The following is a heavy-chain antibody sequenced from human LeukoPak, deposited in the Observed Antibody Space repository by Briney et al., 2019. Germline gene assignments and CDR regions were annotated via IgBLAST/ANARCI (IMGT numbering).Heavy chain of an antibody. Sequence: GSPRLPCSASGFTFSSFCLHWVRPAPGKGLEWVAFIRYDGSNKYYAESVKGRFTISRDNSKNTLYLQMNSLRDEDTAVYYCAKDQYSRSWYELPDYWGQGTLVTVSS. V-gene: IGHV3-30*02. CDR3: AKDQYSRSWYELPDY. CDR2: IRYDGSNK. J-gene: IGHJ4*02. D-gene: IGHD6-13*01. CDR1: GFTFSSFC.